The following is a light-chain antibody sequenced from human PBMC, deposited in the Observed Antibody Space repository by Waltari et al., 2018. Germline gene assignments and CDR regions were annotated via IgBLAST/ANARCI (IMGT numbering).Light chain of an antibody. V-gene: IGKV3-15*01. CDR1: QSVARN. Sequence: EIVMTQSPASLSVSPGDRATLSCRASQSVARNLAWYQHKPGHAPMLLVYGASTRATGIPARCSGSGSGTELTLTSSSLQSEDFAVYYCQQSNNWYTFGQGTKLEIK. J-gene: IGKJ2*01. CDR2: GAS. CDR3: QQSNNWYT.